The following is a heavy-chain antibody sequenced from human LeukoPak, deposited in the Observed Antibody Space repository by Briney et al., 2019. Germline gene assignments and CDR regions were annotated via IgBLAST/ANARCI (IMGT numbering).Heavy chain of an antibody. D-gene: IGHD2-21*02. CDR3: ARAKIASTVIYYYMDV. J-gene: IGHJ6*03. Sequence: GGSLRLSCAASGFTFSTYAMHWVRQAPGKGLEWVAVISYDGSNKYYADSVKGRFTISRDNSKNTLFLEMNSLRAEDTAVYYCARAKIASTVIYYYMDVWGKGTTVTVSS. V-gene: IGHV3-30*04. CDR1: GFTFSTYA. CDR2: ISYDGSNK.